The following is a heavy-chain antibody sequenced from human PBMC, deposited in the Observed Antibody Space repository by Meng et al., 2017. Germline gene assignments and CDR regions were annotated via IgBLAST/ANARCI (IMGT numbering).Heavy chain of an antibody. J-gene: IGHJ3*02. CDR2: SYYSGST. CDR3: ARDLRVSVAGTVWVFDI. D-gene: IGHD6-19*01. V-gene: IGHV4-59*01. CDR1: GGSISSYY. Sequence: SETLSLTCTVSGGSISSYYWSWIRQPPGKGLEWIGYSYYSGSTNYNPYLKSRVTISVDTSKNQFSLKLSSVTAADTAVYYCARDLRVSVAGTVWVFDIWGQGTMVTVSS.